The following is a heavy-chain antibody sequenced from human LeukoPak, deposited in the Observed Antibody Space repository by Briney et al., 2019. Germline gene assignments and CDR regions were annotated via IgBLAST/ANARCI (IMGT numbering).Heavy chain of an antibody. CDR3: ARRLGRKFGERFYYYHYMDV. Sequence: SETLSLTCTLSGGSISSSSDYWGWIRQPPGKGLEWIGTIYYSGSTNYNPSLKSRVTMSIDTSKNQFSLKLSSVTAADTAVYYCARRLGRKFGERFYYYHYMDVWGKGTTVTISS. V-gene: IGHV4-39*07. CDR2: IYYSGST. CDR1: GGSISSSSDY. J-gene: IGHJ6*03. D-gene: IGHD3-10*01.